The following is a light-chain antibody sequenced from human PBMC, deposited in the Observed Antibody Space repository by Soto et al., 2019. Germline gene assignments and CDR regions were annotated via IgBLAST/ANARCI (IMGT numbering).Light chain of an antibody. J-gene: IGLJ1*01. Sequence: QSVLTQPPSASGTPWQRVSISCSGSSSNIGSNSVQWHQQLPGTAPNLLIYADNQRPSGVPDRFSGSKSGTSASLAITGLQSGDEADYYCAPWDDSLNGLVFGTGTKVTVL. CDR2: ADN. CDR3: APWDDSLNGLV. V-gene: IGLV1-44*01. CDR1: SSNIGSNS.